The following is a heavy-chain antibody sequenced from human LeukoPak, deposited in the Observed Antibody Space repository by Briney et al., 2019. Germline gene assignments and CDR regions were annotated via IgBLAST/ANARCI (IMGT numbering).Heavy chain of an antibody. CDR2: ISAYNGNT. Sequence: ASVKVSCKASGHTFTSYGISWVRQAPGQGLEWMGWISAYNGNTNYAQKLQGRVTMTTDTSTSTAYMELRSLRSDDTAVYYCARDRINPTVTFYTYYYYGMDVWGQGTTVTVSS. J-gene: IGHJ6*02. D-gene: IGHD4-17*01. V-gene: IGHV1-18*01. CDR1: GHTFTSYG. CDR3: ARDRINPTVTFYTYYYYGMDV.